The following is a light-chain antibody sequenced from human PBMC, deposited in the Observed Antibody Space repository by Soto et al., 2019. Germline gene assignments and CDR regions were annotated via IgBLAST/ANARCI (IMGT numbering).Light chain of an antibody. CDR2: EVS. CDR1: YSDIGDYNY. CDR3: SSYSGTNSNVI. J-gene: IGLJ2*01. V-gene: IGLV2-8*01. Sequence: QSALTQPPSASGSPGQSVTISCAGTYSDIGDYNYVSWYQQHPGKVPKPIISEVSKRPSGVPDRFSGSKSGYTASLTVSDLQPADEAVYYCSSYSGTNSNVIFGGGTKLTVL.